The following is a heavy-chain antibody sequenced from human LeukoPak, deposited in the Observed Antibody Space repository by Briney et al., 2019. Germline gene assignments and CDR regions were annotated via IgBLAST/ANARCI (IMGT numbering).Heavy chain of an antibody. V-gene: IGHV4-34*01. CDR3: ARTYYYDSSGYYFDY. J-gene: IGHJ4*02. D-gene: IGHD3-22*01. CDR2: INHSGST. CDR1: GGSFSGYY. Sequence: SETLSLTCAAYGGSFSGYYWSWIRQPPGKGLEWIGEINHSGSTNYNPSLKSRVTISVDTSKNQFSLKLSSVTAADTAVYYCARTYYYDSSGYYFDYWGQGTLVTVSS.